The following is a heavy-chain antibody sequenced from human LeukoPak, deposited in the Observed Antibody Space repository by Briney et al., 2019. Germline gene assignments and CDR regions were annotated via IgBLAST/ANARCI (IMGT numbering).Heavy chain of an antibody. D-gene: IGHD1-7*01. CDR1: GFTFSGSA. Sequence: GGSLRLSCAASGFTFSGSAMHWVRQASGKGLEWVGRIRSKANSYATAYAAPVKGRFTISRDDSKNTAYLQMNSLKTEDTAVYYCTRIGNYGDFGYWGQGTLVTVSS. V-gene: IGHV3-73*01. J-gene: IGHJ4*02. CDR3: TRIGNYGDFGY. CDR2: IRSKANSYAT.